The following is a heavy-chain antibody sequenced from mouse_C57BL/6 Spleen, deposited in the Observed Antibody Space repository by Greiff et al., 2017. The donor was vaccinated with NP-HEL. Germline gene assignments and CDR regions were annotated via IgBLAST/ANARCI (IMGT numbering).Heavy chain of an antibody. V-gene: IGHV1-15*01. J-gene: IGHJ2*01. Sequence: VQLQESGAELVRPGASVTLSCKASGYTFTDYDMHWVKQTPVHGLEWIGAIDPETGGTAYNQKFKGKAILTADKSSSTAYMELRSLTSEDSAVYYCTRMGLGVTTADYWGQGTTLTVSS. D-gene: IGHD1-2*01. CDR2: IDPETGGT. CDR1: GYTFTDYD. CDR3: TRMGLGVTTADY.